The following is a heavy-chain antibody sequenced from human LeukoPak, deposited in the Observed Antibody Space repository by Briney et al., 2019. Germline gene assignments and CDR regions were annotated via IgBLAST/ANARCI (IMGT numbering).Heavy chain of an antibody. V-gene: IGHV3-53*01. CDR1: GFTVSSNY. J-gene: IGHJ4*02. CDR3: ARVGSGYLYYFDY. CDR2: IYSGGST. Sequence: PGGSLRLSCAASGFTVSSNYMSWVRQAPGKGLEWVSVIYSGGSTYYADSVKGRFTISRDNSKNTLYLQMNSLRAEDTAVYYCARVGSGYLYYFDYWDQGTLVTVSS. D-gene: IGHD3-22*01.